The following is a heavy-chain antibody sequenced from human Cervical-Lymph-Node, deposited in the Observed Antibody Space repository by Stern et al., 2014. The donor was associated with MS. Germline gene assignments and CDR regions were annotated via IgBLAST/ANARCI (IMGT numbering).Heavy chain of an antibody. V-gene: IGHV1-46*01. J-gene: IGHJ4*02. CDR2: SSPTDVTT. CDR3: ARDIAAAATGFDY. CDR1: GYTLTNHY. Sequence: QVQLVQSGAAVREPGNSVKVSCKTSGYTLTNHYIHWVRQAPGQGLEWMGISSPTDVTTTHAQKFQGRVTMTRDTATSTVYMDLSSLRSEDTAVYFCARDIAAAATGFDYWGQGTLLTVSS. D-gene: IGHD6-13*01.